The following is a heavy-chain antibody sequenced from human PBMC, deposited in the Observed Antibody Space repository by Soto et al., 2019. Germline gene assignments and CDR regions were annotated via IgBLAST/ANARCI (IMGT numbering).Heavy chain of an antibody. J-gene: IGHJ5*02. V-gene: IGHV4-31*11. CDR2: IYSSGST. D-gene: IGHD2-15*01. CDR1: GGSIISASYS. CDR3: AREDAARSERWFDA. Sequence: QVQLQESGPRLVKPSQTLSLSCAVSGGSIISASYSWDWIRQSPGRGLEWIGHIYSSGSTYYNTSLRRRVSISVDTSNNQFSRRRTAVTAADTAGYFCAREDAARSERWFDAGGQGILVTVSS.